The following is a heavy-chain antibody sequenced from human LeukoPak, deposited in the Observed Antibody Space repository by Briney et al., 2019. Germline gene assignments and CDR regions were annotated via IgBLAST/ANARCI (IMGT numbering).Heavy chain of an antibody. CDR3: VRKIAAAGHFDY. J-gene: IGHJ4*02. V-gene: IGHV4-59*12. CDR2: IYYSGST. CDR1: GGSISSYY. Sequence: PSETLSLTRTVSGGSISSYYWSWIRQPPGKGLEWIGYIYYSGSTNYNPSPKSRVTMSVDTSKNQFSLKLSSVTALDTAVYYCVRKIAAAGHFDYWGQGTLVTVSS. D-gene: IGHD6-13*01.